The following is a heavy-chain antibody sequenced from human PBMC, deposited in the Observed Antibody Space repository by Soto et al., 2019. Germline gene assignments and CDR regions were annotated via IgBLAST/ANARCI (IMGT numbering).Heavy chain of an antibody. CDR3: ASTIVATKNFDY. CDR2: IIPIFGTA. CDR1: GGTFSSYA. D-gene: IGHD5-12*01. V-gene: IGHV1-69*13. Sequence: SVKVSCKASGGTFSSYAISWVRQAPGQGLEWMGGIIPIFGTANYAQKFQGRVTITADESTSTAYMELSSLRSEDTAVYYCASTIVATKNFDYWGQGTLVTVSS. J-gene: IGHJ4*02.